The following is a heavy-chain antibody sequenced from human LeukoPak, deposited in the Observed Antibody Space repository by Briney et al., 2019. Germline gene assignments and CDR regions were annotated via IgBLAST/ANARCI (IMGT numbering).Heavy chain of an antibody. J-gene: IGHJ6*02. V-gene: IGHV3-23*01. CDR1: GGSISSGGYY. Sequence: PSETLSLTCTVSGGSISSGGYYWSWVRQAPGKGLEWVSAISGSGGSTYYADSVKGRFTISRDNSKNTLYLQMNSLRAEDTAVYYCAKAIAVAPHYYYGMDVWGQGTTATVSS. D-gene: IGHD6-19*01. CDR2: ISGSGGST. CDR3: AKAIAVAPHYYYGMDV.